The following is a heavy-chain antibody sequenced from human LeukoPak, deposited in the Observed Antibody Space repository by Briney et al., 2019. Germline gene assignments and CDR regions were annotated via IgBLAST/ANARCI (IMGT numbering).Heavy chain of an antibody. V-gene: IGHV4-59*01. CDR3: ARAGSYYDSSGYYSPPYFDY. CDR1: GGSISSYY. D-gene: IGHD3-22*01. Sequence: SETLSLTCTVSGGSISSYYWSWIRQPPGKGLEWIGYIYYSGSTNYNPSLKSRVTISVDTSKNQFSLKLSSVTAADTAVYYCARAGSYYDSSGYYSPPYFDYCGQGTLVTVSS. CDR2: IYYSGST. J-gene: IGHJ4*02.